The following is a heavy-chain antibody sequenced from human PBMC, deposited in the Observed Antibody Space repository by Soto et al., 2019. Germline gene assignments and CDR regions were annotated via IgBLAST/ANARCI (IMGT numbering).Heavy chain of an antibody. CDR2: IKSDGSST. CDR3: AIGGSDYNYLDY. Sequence: EVQLVESGGGLVQPGGYLRLSCAASGFLFTTYWMFWVRQAPRKGLLWVSRIKSDGSSTNYADSVKGRFTISRDNAKNTLYLQMTSLRAEDTAVYYCAIGGSDYNYLDYWGQGILVTVSS. V-gene: IGHV3-74*01. J-gene: IGHJ4*02. CDR1: GFLFTTYW. D-gene: IGHD3-10*01.